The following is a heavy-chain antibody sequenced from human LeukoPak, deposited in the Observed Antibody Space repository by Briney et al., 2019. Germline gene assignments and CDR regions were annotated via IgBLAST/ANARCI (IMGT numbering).Heavy chain of an antibody. V-gene: IGHV1-18*01. CDR2: ISAYNGNT. CDR3: ARLGSGNYDILTGYPTEDY. J-gene: IGHJ4*02. D-gene: IGHD3-9*01. CDR1: GYTFTSYG. Sequence: ASVKVSCKASGYTFTSYGISWVRQAPGQGLEWMGWISAYNGNTNYAQKLQGRVTMTTDTSTSTAYMELRSLRSDDTAVYYCARLGSGNYDILTGYPTEDYWGQGTLVTVSS.